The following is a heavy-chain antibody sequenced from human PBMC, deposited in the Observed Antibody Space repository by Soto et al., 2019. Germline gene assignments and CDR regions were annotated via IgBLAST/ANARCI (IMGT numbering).Heavy chain of an antibody. Sequence: SQTLSLTCTVSGGSISSSSYYWGWIRQPPGKGLEWIGNVYYGGSTYYNPSLKSRVTISVETSKSQFSLKLSSVTAADTAVYYCAGGDYYHSSGYYFYYYTMDVWGQGTTVTVSS. J-gene: IGHJ6*02. D-gene: IGHD3-22*01. CDR1: GGSISSSSYY. V-gene: IGHV4-39*01. CDR3: AGGDYYHSSGYYFYYYTMDV. CDR2: VYYGGST.